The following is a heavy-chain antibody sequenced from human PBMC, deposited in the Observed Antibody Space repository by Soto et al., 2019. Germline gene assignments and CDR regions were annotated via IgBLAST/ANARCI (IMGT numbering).Heavy chain of an antibody. CDR1: RWSLRGYY. V-gene: IGHV4-34*01. Sequence: QVQLPQGGPRLFEPLETLAPNWPVNRWSLRGYYWSWIRQPPGKGLEWIGEVKDGGHTNYSPSLRGRVTISSDTSNNQFSLRLNSVTAADTGVYYCARGQEGVVATHWDQGSLVTVSS. J-gene: IGHJ4*02. CDR2: VKDGGHT. D-gene: IGHD5-12*01. CDR3: ARGQEGVVATH.